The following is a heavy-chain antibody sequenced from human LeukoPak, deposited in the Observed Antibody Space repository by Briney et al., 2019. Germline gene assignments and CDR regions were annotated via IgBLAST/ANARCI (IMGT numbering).Heavy chain of an antibody. CDR2: IYHSGSA. V-gene: IGHV4-4*02. Sequence: PSGTLSLTCGVSGGSISSNNWWSRVRQLPRQGLEWIGEIYHSGSANYNPSLKSRVTISVDKSKNQLSLKLISVTAADTAVYYCARDVGTALVTGDYWGQGTLVTVSS. D-gene: IGHD5-18*01. CDR1: GGSISSNNW. J-gene: IGHJ4*02. CDR3: ARDVGTALVTGDY.